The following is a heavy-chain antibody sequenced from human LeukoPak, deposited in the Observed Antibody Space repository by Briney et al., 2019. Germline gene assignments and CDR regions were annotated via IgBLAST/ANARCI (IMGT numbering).Heavy chain of an antibody. CDR3: ARYFDWSYIDY. V-gene: IGHV3-74*01. CDR2: INSDGSST. D-gene: IGHD3-9*01. J-gene: IGHJ4*02. CDR1: GFTLSSYG. Sequence: GGSLRLSCADSGFTLSSYGMHWVRQAPGKGLVWVSRINSDGSSTSYADSVKGRFTISRDNAKNTLYLQMNSLRAEDTAVYYCARYFDWSYIDYWGQGTLVSVSS.